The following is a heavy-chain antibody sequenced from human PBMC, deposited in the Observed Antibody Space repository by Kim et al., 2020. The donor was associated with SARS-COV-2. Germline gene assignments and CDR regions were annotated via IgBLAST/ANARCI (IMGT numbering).Heavy chain of an antibody. Sequence: GGSLRLSCAASGFTFSSYAMSWVRQAPGKGLEWVSAISGSGGSTYYADSVKGRFTISRDNSKNTLYLQMNSLRAEDTAVYYCAKDLVAARRGPNWFDPWGQGTLVTVSS. J-gene: IGHJ5*02. V-gene: IGHV3-23*01. CDR2: ISGSGGST. CDR3: AKDLVAARRGPNWFDP. D-gene: IGHD6-6*01. CDR1: GFTFSSYA.